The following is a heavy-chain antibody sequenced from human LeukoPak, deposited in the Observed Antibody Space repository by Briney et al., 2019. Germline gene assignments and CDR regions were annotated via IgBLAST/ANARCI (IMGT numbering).Heavy chain of an antibody. CDR3: ARGPAYYGSGSNYYYYMDV. D-gene: IGHD3-10*01. CDR1: GGTFSSYA. J-gene: IGHJ6*03. Sequence: ASVKVSCKASGGTFSSYAISWVRQAPGQGLEWMGGIIPIFGTANYAQKFQGRVTITADESTSTAYMELSSLRSEDTAVYYCARGPAYYGSGSNYYYYMDVWGKGTTVTISS. V-gene: IGHV1-69*13. CDR2: IIPIFGTA.